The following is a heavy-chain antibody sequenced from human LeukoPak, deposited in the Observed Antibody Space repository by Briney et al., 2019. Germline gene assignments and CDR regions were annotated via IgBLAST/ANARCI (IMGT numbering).Heavy chain of an antibody. CDR3: AREYYDFWSGYYSRYYYGTDV. J-gene: IGHJ6*02. CDR1: GYTFTSYG. D-gene: IGHD3-3*01. Sequence: ASVKVSCKASGYTFTSYGISWVRQAPGQGLEWMGWISAYNGNTNYAQKLQGGVTMTTDTSTSTAYMELRSLRSDDTAVYYCAREYYDFWSGYYSRYYYGTDVWGQGTTVTVSS. CDR2: ISAYNGNT. V-gene: IGHV1-18*01.